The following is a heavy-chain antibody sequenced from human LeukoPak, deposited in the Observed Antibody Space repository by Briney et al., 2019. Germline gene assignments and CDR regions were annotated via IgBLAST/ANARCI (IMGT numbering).Heavy chain of an antibody. CDR2: INQDGSEK. CDR3: ARGRPGMGIVIDY. J-gene: IGHJ4*02. V-gene: IGHV3-7*01. CDR1: GFTFSSNW. D-gene: IGHD7-27*01. Sequence: GGSLRLSCAASGFTFSSNWLSWVRQAPGKGLEWVANINQDGSEKYYVDSVKGRFTISRDSAKNSVYLQMDSLRAEDTAVYCCARGRPGMGIVIDYWGQGTLVTVSS.